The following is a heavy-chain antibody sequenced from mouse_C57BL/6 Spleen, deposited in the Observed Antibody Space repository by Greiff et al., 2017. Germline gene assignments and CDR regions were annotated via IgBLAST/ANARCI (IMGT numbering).Heavy chain of an antibody. CDR2: FYPGSGSI. CDR3: ARHEASYYYGSSYGGAMDY. D-gene: IGHD1-1*01. J-gene: IGHJ4*01. CDR1: GYTFTEYT. V-gene: IGHV1-62-2*01. Sequence: VQLQQSGAELVKPGASVKLSCKASGYTFTEYTIHWVKQRSGQGLEWIGWFYPGSGSIKYNEKFKDKATLTADKSSSTVYMELSRLTSEDSAVYFCARHEASYYYGSSYGGAMDYWGQGTSGTVSS.